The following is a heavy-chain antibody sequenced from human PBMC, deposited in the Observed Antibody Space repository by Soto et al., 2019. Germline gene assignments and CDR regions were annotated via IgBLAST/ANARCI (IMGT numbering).Heavy chain of an antibody. J-gene: IGHJ4*02. CDR1: GFTFSSYA. CDR3: AKSLYDFWSGPNDY. CDR2: ISGSGGST. V-gene: IGHV3-23*01. Sequence: GGSLRLSCAASGFTFSSYAMSWVRQAPGKGLEWVSAISGSGGSTYYADSVKGRFTISRDNSKNTLYLQMNSLRAEDTAVYYCAKSLYDFWSGPNDYWGQGTLVTVSS. D-gene: IGHD3-3*01.